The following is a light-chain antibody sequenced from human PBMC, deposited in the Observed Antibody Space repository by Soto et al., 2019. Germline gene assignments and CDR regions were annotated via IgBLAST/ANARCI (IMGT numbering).Light chain of an antibody. Sequence: EILMTQSPATLSVSPGERVTLSCRATQSISISLAWYQQKPGQTPRLIIHDASVRATGIPARFSGSGSGTEFTLTISSLQSEDFGVYYCQQYNHRPRYTFGQGTKLEIK. V-gene: IGKV3-15*01. CDR2: DAS. CDR1: QSISIS. CDR3: QQYNHRPRYT. J-gene: IGKJ2*01.